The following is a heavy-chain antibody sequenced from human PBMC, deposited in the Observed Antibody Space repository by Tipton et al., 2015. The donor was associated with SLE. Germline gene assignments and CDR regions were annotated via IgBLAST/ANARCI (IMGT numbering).Heavy chain of an antibody. CDR2: IRADGSNK. CDR1: GFTYSGYA. V-gene: IGHV3-30*02. D-gene: IGHD3-16*01. J-gene: IGHJ4*02. CDR3: AGGTGAYFDL. Sequence: GSLRLFCAASGFTYSGYAMHWVRQAPGKGLEWVAFIRADGSNKDYADSVKGRFTISRDNSKNTLYLQMNRLGVEDTAVYYCAGGTGAYFDLWGQGLLVTVS.